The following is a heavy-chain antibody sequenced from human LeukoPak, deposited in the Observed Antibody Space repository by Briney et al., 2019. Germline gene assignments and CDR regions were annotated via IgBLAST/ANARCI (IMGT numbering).Heavy chain of an antibody. Sequence: GGSLRLSCAASGLTFSSYAMHWVRQAPGKGLEYVSAISSNGGSTYYANSVKGRFTISRDNSKNTLYLQMNSLRAEDTAVYYCAKDGSGSYYLLDYWGQGTLVTVSS. V-gene: IGHV3-64*01. J-gene: IGHJ4*02. CDR3: AKDGSGSYYLLDY. CDR1: GLTFSSYA. D-gene: IGHD3-10*01. CDR2: ISSNGGST.